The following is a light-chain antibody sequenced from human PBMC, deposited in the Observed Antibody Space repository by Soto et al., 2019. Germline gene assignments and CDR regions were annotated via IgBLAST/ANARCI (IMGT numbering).Light chain of an antibody. CDR3: QQYNNWPPWT. Sequence: EIVTTQSPATLSVSPGERATLSCRASQSVSSNLAWYQQKPGQAPRLLIYGASTRATGIPARFSGSGSGTEFTLTISSLQSEDFVVYYCQQYNNWPPWTFGQGTKV. J-gene: IGKJ1*01. CDR2: GAS. CDR1: QSVSSN. V-gene: IGKV3-15*01.